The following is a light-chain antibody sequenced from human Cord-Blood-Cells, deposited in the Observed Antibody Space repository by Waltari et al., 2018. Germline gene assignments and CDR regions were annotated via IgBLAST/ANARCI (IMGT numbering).Light chain of an antibody. CDR2: KAS. Sequence: DIQMTQSPSTLSASVGDRVTITCRAIQSISSWLAWYQQKPGKAPKLLIYKASSLESGVPSRFSGSGSGTEFTLTISSLQPDDFATYYCQQYNSYPLTIGGGTKVEIK. CDR1: QSISSW. V-gene: IGKV1-5*03. J-gene: IGKJ4*01. CDR3: QQYNSYPLT.